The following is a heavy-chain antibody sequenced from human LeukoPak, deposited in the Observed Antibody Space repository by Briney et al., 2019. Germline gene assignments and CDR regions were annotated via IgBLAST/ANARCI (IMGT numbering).Heavy chain of an antibody. CDR1: GYSFTTSW. CDR3: ARQESELTTPANRYFDT. J-gene: IGHJ4*02. CDR2: IYPGDSDT. Sequence: GESVKISCKGSGYSFTTSWIGWVRQMPGKGLEWMGIIYPGDSDTIYSPSFQGQVTISADKSISTAYLQWSSLKASDTAMYFCARQESELTTPANRYFDTWGQGTLVTVSS. V-gene: IGHV5-51*01. D-gene: IGHD1-1*01.